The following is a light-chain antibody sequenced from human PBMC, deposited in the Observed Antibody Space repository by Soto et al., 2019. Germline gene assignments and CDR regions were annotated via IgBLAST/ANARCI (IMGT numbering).Light chain of an antibody. CDR2: EVI. CDR1: SSDIGYYKY. Sequence: QSALTQPPSASGSPGQSVTISCTGTSSDIGYYKYVSWYQQHPGKAPKLIIYEVIKRPSGVPDRFSGSKSGSTASLTVSGLQAEDEADYYCSSYAGSNNLGVFGTGTKVT. J-gene: IGLJ1*01. V-gene: IGLV2-8*01. CDR3: SSYAGSNNLGV.